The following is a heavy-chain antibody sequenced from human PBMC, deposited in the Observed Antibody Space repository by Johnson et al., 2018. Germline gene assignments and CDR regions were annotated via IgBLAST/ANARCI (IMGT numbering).Heavy chain of an antibody. V-gene: IGHV1-46*01. J-gene: IGHJ3*02. CDR3: ARDGGVGATGLFDI. CDR1: GYTFTSYY. CDR2: INPSGGST. Sequence: QLVESGAEVKKPGASVKVSCKASGYTFTSYYMHWVRQAPGQGLEWMGIINPSGGSTSYAQQFQGRVTMTRDTSTSTVYMELSSLSSEDTAVSYCARDGGVGATGLFDIWGQGTMVTVSS. D-gene: IGHD1-26*01.